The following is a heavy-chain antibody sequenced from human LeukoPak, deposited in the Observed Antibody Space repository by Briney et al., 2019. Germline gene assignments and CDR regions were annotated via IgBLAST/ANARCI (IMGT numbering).Heavy chain of an antibody. D-gene: IGHD3-10*01. CDR2: ISGSGLST. CDR3: ARDRGMVRGVIMTYYFDS. V-gene: IGHV3-23*01. J-gene: IGHJ4*02. CDR1: GFTFTSYS. Sequence: GGSLRLSCAASGFTFTSYSMHWVRQAPGKGLEWVSGISGSGLSTNNADSVKGRFTVSRDNSKNTLHLQLNSLRVEDTAVYYCARDRGMVRGVIMTYYFDSWGQGTLVTVSS.